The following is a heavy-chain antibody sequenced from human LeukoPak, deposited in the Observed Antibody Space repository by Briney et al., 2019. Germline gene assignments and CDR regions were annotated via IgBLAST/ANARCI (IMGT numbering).Heavy chain of an antibody. CDR3: ARGGRLVGATDPLGY. V-gene: IGHV4-34*01. Sequence: SETLSLTCAVYGGSFSGYYWSWIRQPPGKGLEWIGEINHSGSTNYNPSLKSRVTISVDTSKNQFSLKLSSVTAADTAVYYCARGGRLVGATDPLGYWGQGTLVTVSS. CDR2: INHSGST. D-gene: IGHD1-26*01. CDR1: GGSFSGYY. J-gene: IGHJ4*02.